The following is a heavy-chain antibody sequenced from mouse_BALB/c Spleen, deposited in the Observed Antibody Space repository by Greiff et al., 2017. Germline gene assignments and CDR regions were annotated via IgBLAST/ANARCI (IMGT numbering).Heavy chain of an antibody. CDR3: ARSPHYRDDYYAMDY. V-gene: IGHV1-54*03. CDR1: GYAFTNYL. Sequence: QVQLKQSGAELVRPGTSVKVSCKASGYAFTNYLIEWVKQRPGQGLEWIGVINPGSGGTNYNEKFKGKATLTADKSSSTAYMQLSSLTSDDSAVYFCARSPHYRDDYYAMDYWGQGTSVTVSS. D-gene: IGHD2-14*01. CDR2: INPGSGGT. J-gene: IGHJ4*01.